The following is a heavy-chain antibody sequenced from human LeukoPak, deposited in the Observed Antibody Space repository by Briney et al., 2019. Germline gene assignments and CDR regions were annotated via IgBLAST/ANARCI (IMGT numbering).Heavy chain of an antibody. CDR3: ARGGMDIVVVPAAPDY. CDR2: ISYDGSNK. J-gene: IGHJ4*02. CDR1: GFTFSSYA. V-gene: IGHV3-30-3*01. Sequence: GRSLRLSCAASGFTFSSYAMHWVRQAPGKGLEWVAVISYDGSNKYYADSVKGRFTISRDNSKNTLYLQMNSLRAEDTAVYYCARGGMDIVVVPAAPDYWGQGTLVTVSS. D-gene: IGHD2-2*03.